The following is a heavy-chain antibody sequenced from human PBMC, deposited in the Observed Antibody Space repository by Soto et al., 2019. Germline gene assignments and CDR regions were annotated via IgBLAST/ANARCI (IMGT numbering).Heavy chain of an antibody. J-gene: IGHJ6*02. CDR2: IDPSDSYT. CDR3: ARPGPLPYYYGMDV. V-gene: IGHV5-10-1*01. CDR1: GYIFTSHW. D-gene: IGHD3-16*02. Sequence: PGESLKISCKASGYIFTSHWIGWVRQMPGKGLEWMGRIDPSDSYTNYSPSFQGHVTISADKSISTAYLQWSSLKASDTAMYYCARPGPLPYYYGMDVWGQGTTVTVSS.